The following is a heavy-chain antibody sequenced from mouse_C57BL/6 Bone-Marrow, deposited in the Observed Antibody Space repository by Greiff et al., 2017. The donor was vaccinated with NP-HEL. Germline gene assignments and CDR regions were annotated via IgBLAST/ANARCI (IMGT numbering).Heavy chain of an antibody. V-gene: IGHV1-52*01. CDR2: IDPSDSET. CDR3: ARSGRGLRDFDY. CDR1: GYTFTSYW. D-gene: IGHD2-4*01. J-gene: IGHJ2*01. Sequence: QVQLQQPGAELVRPGSSVNLSCKASGYTFTSYWMHWVKQRPIQGLEWIGNIDPSDSETHYNQKFKDKATLTVDKSSSTAYMQLSSLTSEDSAVYYCARSGRGLRDFDYWGQGTTLTVSS.